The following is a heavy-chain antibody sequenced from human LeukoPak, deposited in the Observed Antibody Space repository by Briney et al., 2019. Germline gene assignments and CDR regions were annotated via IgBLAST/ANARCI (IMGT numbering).Heavy chain of an antibody. CDR2: MKANRGNT. Sequence: SMKLSCKASGYTFTSYDINWVRHAAGQGIEWMGWMKANRGNTSYAQNLQGRVTMTRNTSISTAYRELSSLRSEDSAVYYCARVGLRYCSSTRCPDFGYCGHGTLVTVSS. CDR3: ARVGLRYCSSTRCPDFGY. D-gene: IGHD2-2*01. V-gene: IGHV1-8*01. J-gene: IGHJ4*03. CDR1: GYTFTSYD.